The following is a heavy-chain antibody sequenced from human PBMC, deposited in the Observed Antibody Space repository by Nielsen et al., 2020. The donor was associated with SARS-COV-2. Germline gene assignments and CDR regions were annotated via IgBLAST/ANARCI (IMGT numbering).Heavy chain of an antibody. Sequence: ESLKISCAASGFTFSSYEMNWVRQAPGKGLEWVSSITGSSRYIYSADSVKGRFTISRDSAKNSVFLQMNSLRAEDTAVYYCARGGYCTAGTCYHDYWGRGTLVTVSS. CDR3: ARGGYCTAGTCYHDY. D-gene: IGHD2-15*01. CDR1: GFTFSSYE. J-gene: IGHJ4*02. V-gene: IGHV3-21*01. CDR2: ITGSSRYI.